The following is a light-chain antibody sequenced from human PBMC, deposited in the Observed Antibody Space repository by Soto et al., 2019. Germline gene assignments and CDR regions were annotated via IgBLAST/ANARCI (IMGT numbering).Light chain of an antibody. CDR2: AAS. Sequence: DIQMTQSPSSLSASVGDRVTITCRASQSISSYLNWYQQKPGKAPKLLIYAASSLQSGVPSRFSGSGSGTDFTLTISSLQPEDFATFYCQQVNSYPWTFGQGTRWIS. J-gene: IGKJ1*01. V-gene: IGKV1-39*01. CDR3: QQVNSYPWT. CDR1: QSISSY.